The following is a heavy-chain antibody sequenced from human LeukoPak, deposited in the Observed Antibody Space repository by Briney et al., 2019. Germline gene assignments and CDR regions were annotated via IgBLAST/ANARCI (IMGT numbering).Heavy chain of an antibody. Sequence: SETLSLTCTVSDDSITMYYWTWIRQPPGKGLEWIGYVDHTGSTKFNPSLNGRVSISRDTSKNLFSLRLRSVTAADTAVYFCTRGRVSSSTWYSTYYYYFYMDVWGKGTTVTVSS. CDR2: VDHTGST. CDR3: TRGRVSSSTWYSTYYYYFYMDV. J-gene: IGHJ6*03. D-gene: IGHD4-11*01. CDR1: DDSITMYY. V-gene: IGHV4-59*01.